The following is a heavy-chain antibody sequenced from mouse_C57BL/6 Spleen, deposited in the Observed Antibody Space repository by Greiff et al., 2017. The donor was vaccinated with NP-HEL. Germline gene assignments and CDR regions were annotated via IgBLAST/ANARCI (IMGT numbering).Heavy chain of an antibody. V-gene: IGHV1-15*01. CDR1: GYTFTDYE. CDR3: TRSGDYDGDYFDY. D-gene: IGHD2-4*01. J-gene: IGHJ2*01. CDR2: IDPETGGT. Sequence: QVQLQQSGAELVRPGASVTLSCKASGYTFTDYEMHWVKQTPVHGLEWIGAIDPETGGTAYNQKFKGKAILTADKSSSTAYMELRSLTSEDSAVYYCTRSGDYDGDYFDYWGQGTTLTVSS.